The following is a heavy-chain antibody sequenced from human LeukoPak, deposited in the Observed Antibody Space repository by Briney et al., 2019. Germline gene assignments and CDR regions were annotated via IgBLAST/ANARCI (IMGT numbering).Heavy chain of an antibody. Sequence: PGGSLRLSCAASGFTFSSYWMSWVRQAPGKGLEWVANIKQDGSEKYYVDSVKGRFTISRDNAKNSLYLQMNSLRAEDTAVYYCGGVSGSSIFDYWGQGTLVTVSS. D-gene: IGHD3-16*01. CDR2: IKQDGSEK. V-gene: IGHV3-7*01. CDR1: GFTFSSYW. CDR3: GGVSGSSIFDY. J-gene: IGHJ4*02.